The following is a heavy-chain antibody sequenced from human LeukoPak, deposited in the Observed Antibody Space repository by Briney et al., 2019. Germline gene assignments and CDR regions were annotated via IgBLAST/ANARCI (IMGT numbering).Heavy chain of an antibody. Sequence: ASVKVSCKASGYTFTGYYIHWVRQAPGQGLEWMGRINPSSGGTNFAQKFQGRVTMTRDTSISKAYVELTGLRSDDTAVYYCARDSDTNGGGSWGQGTLVTVSS. CDR2: INPSSGGT. CDR1: GYTFTGYY. J-gene: IGHJ5*02. CDR3: ARDSDTNGGGS. D-gene: IGHD2-8*01. V-gene: IGHV1-2*06.